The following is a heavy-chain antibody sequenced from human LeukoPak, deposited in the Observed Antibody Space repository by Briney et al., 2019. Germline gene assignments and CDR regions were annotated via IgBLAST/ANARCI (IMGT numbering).Heavy chain of an antibody. V-gene: IGHV4-34*01. D-gene: IGHD6-13*01. J-gene: IGHJ4*02. CDR2: INHSGST. CDR3: ATYLMGAAAGLRYFDY. CDR1: GGSFSGYY. Sequence: PSETLSLTCAVYGGSFSGYYWSWIRQPPGKGLEWIGEINHSGSTNYNPSLKSRVTISVDTSKNQFSLKLSSVTAADTAVYYCATYLMGAAAGLRYFDYWGQGTLVTVSS.